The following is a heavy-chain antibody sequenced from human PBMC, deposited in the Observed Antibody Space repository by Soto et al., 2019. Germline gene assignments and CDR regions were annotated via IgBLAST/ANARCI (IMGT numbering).Heavy chain of an antibody. D-gene: IGHD3-3*01. Sequence: GASVKVSCKASGFTFTSSAVQWVRQARGQRLEWIGWIVVGSGNTNYAQKFQGRVTITADESTSTAYMELSSLRSEDTAVYYCARETASESHYYYYGMDVWGQGTTVTVSS. CDR3: ARETASESHYYYYGMDV. CDR1: GFTFTSSA. J-gene: IGHJ6*02. CDR2: IVVGSGNT. V-gene: IGHV1-58*01.